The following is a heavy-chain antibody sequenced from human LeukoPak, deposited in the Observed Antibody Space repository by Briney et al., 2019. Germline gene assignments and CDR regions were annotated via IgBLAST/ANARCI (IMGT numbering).Heavy chain of an antibody. Sequence: GASVTVSCKASVYTFTFYYMHWVRQAPGQGLEWMGWINPNSGGTNYAQKFQGRVTMTRDTSISTAYMELSRLRSDDTAVYYCATTGAHSSGWYLYWGQGTLVTVSS. J-gene: IGHJ4*02. CDR3: ATTGAHSSGWYLY. CDR2: INPNSGGT. V-gene: IGHV1-2*02. D-gene: IGHD6-19*01. CDR1: VYTFTFYY.